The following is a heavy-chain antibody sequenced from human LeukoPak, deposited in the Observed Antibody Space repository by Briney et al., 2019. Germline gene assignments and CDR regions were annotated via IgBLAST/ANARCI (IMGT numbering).Heavy chain of an antibody. Sequence: CNSCSIGYAHSVKGRFTISRDNANNSLYLQMNSLRAEDTALYYCAKDHRGGHSGSYLSSWGQGTLVTVSS. CDR3: AKDHRGGHSGSYLSS. CDR2: CNSCSI. D-gene: IGHD1-26*01. J-gene: IGHJ4*02. V-gene: IGHV3-9*01.